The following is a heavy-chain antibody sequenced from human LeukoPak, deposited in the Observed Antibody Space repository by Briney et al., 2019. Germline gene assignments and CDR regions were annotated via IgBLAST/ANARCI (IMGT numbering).Heavy chain of an antibody. CDR3: ARVSLTHSIGSYGYAFDI. CDR2: ISASGTTI. J-gene: IGHJ3*02. Sequence: PWGSLTLTCAASGFSFSSFELNWVRQAPGKGLEWVSYISASGTTIYYADSVKGRFTISRDNAEKSLYLQMNSLRAEDTAVYYYARVSLTHSIGSYGYAFDIWGHGTMVTVSS. D-gene: IGHD6-25*01. CDR1: GFSFSSFE. V-gene: IGHV3-48*03.